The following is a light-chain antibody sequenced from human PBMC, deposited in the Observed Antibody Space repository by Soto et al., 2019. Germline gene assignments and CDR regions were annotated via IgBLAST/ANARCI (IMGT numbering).Light chain of an antibody. J-gene: IGKJ3*01. Sequence: DFQLTQSPSFLSASVGDRVTITCRASQDISNYLDWYQQKPGKPPKFLISAASTLQSAVPSAFSASGSGTEFTLTISSLQPEDFATYYCQRLNTYPFTFGPGTTVDLK. CDR3: QRLNTYPFT. CDR2: AAS. V-gene: IGKV1-9*01. CDR1: QDISNY.